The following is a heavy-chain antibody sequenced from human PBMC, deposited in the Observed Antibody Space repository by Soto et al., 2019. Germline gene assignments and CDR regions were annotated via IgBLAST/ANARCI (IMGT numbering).Heavy chain of an antibody. Sequence: PGWSLRLSCVASGFTFENYAMSWVRQAPGKGLEWVSAISGSGGTTYYSDSVKGRFTISRDNSKNTVYLQMNDLRVEDAAEYFCAKDSWAIFGVTAWEYYAMDVWGQGTTVTVS. V-gene: IGHV3-23*01. CDR1: GFTFENYA. CDR3: AKDSWAIFGVTAWEYYAMDV. J-gene: IGHJ6*02. D-gene: IGHD3-3*01. CDR2: ISGSGGTT.